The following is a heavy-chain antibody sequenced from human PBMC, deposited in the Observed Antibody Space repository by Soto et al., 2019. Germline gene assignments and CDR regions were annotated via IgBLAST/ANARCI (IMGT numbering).Heavy chain of an antibody. J-gene: IGHJ6*02. CDR2: IYYSGST. Sequence: PSETLSLTCTVSGGSISSGNYYWSWVRQHPGKGLEWIGYIYYSGSTFYNPSLKSRVTLSVDTSKNRFSLKLSSVTAADTAVYYCARDRGDGYNPYYYYGMDVWGQGTTVTVSS. V-gene: IGHV4-31*03. CDR1: GGSISSGNYY. CDR3: ARDRGDGYNPYYYYGMDV. D-gene: IGHD3-10*01.